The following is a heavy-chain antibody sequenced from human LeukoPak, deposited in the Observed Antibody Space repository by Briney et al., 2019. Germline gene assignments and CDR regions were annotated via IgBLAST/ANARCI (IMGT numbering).Heavy chain of an antibody. CDR3: AREAAAAGRGFDY. V-gene: IGHV4-34*01. CDR2: INHSGST. J-gene: IGHJ4*02. Sequence: SETLSLTCAVYGGSFSGYYWSWIRQPPGKGLEWIGEINHSGSTNYNPSLKSRVTISVDTSKNQFSPKLSSVTAADTAVYYCAREAAAAGRGFDYWGQGTLVTVSS. D-gene: IGHD6-13*01. CDR1: GGSFSGYY.